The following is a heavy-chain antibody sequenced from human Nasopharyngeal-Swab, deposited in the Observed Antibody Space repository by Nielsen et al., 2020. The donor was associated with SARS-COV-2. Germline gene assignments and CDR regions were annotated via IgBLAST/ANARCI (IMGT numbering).Heavy chain of an antibody. CDR3: VKDYPELVGSASIFDY. V-gene: IGHV3-23*01. CDR1: GFTFSGYA. J-gene: IGHJ4*02. Sequence: GESLKISCAASGFTFSGYAMRWVRQAPGKSLEWVSGISSPGGTYYRASVKGRFTISKDNSQNTLYLQMDSLRAEDTAIYYCVKDYPELVGSASIFDYWGQGIQVTVSS. D-gene: IGHD3-10*01. CDR2: ISSPGGT.